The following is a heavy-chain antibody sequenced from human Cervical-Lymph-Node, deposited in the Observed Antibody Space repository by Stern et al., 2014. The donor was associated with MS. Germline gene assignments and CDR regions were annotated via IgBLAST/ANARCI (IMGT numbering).Heavy chain of an antibody. CDR1: GYTFANYY. Sequence: VHLVESGAEVREPGASAKVSCKASGYTFANYYIPWIRQAPGHGLEWIGVSNAGGEDTDYAREFQDRVTMTWDTSTATLYMELTSLTSEDTAVYYCAGDKASGYGAHGYWGQGTLVTVSS. CDR2: SNAGGEDT. D-gene: IGHD4-17*01. V-gene: IGHV1-46*01. J-gene: IGHJ4*02. CDR3: AGDKASGYGAHGY.